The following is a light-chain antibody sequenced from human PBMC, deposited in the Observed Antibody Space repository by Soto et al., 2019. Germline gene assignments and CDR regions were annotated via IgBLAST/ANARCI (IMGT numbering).Light chain of an antibody. V-gene: IGKV1-5*01. CDR3: QQYNSYSPLT. CDR1: QSVSIA. CDR2: DAS. J-gene: IGKJ4*01. Sequence: DIHLTQSPSTLSASVGDRVTITCRASQSVSIALAWYRQKPGQAPEVLVWDASSLQRGVPSRFSGSGSGTEFTLTISSLQPDDYATYYCQQYNSYSPLTFGGGTKVDIK.